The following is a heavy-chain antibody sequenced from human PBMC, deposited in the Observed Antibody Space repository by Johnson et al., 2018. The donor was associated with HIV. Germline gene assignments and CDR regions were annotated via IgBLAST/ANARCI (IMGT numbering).Heavy chain of an antibody. V-gene: IGHV3-30-3*01. CDR2: ISYDGSNK. CDR3: ARARKTAKVEIDYYGSGSSGDAFDS. J-gene: IGHJ3*02. Sequence: VQLVESGGGVVQPGRSLRLSCAASGFTFSSYAMHWVRQAPGKGLEWVAVISYDGSNKYYADSVKGRFTISRDNSKNTLYLQMNSLRAEDTAVYYCARARKTAKVEIDYYGSGSSGDAFDSWGQGTMFTVSS. CDR1: GFTFSSYA. D-gene: IGHD3-10*01.